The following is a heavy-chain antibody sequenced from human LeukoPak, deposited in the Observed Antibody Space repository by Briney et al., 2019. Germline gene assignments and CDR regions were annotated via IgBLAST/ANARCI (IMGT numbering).Heavy chain of an antibody. V-gene: IGHV3-66*01. Sequence: GGSLRLSCAASGFIVSSYYMSWVRQAPVKGLEWVSVIHSGGDTYYADSVKGRFTISRDNSKNTLYLQMNSLRVEDTAVYYCASFFRSASGGRSFDYWGQGTLVTVSS. CDR1: GFIVSSYY. J-gene: IGHJ4*02. D-gene: IGHD3-16*01. CDR3: ASFFRSASGGRSFDY. CDR2: IHSGGDT.